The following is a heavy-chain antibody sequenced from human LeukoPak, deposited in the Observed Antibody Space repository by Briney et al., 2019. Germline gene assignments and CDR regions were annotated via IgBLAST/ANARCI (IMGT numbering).Heavy chain of an antibody. CDR2: ISWNSGRI. D-gene: IGHD3-9*01. Sequence: GGSLRLSCAAPGFTFDDYAMHGVRQAPGKGLEWVQGISWNSGRIGYADSVKGRFTISRDNAKNSLYLQMNSLRAEDTALYYCAKDIRRHYDILTGFDYWGQGTLVTVSS. J-gene: IGHJ4*02. CDR1: GFTFDDYA. CDR3: AKDIRRHYDILTGFDY. V-gene: IGHV3-9*01.